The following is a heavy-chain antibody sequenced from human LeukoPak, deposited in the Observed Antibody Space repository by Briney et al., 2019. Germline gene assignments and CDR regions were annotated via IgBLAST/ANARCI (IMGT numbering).Heavy chain of an antibody. CDR3: ASVYSGSYSGFDY. Sequence: GESLKISCKGSGYMFPSYWIGWVRQMPGKGLEWMGIIYPGDSDTRYSPSFQGQVTISADKSISTAYLQWSSLKASDTAMYYCASVYSGSYSGFDYWGQGTLVTVSS. CDR1: GYMFPSYW. J-gene: IGHJ4*02. D-gene: IGHD1-26*01. V-gene: IGHV5-51*01. CDR2: IYPGDSDT.